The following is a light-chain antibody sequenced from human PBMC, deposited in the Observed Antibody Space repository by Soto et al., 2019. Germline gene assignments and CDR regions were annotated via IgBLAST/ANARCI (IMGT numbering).Light chain of an antibody. Sequence: IVLRQSPGTLSSSPGERATLSCRASQSVRSNFLAWYQQKPGQAPRLLIYGASNRATGIPDRFSGSGSGTDFTLTISRLEPEDFAVYYCQQYGSSGTFGQGTKVDIK. CDR3: QQYGSSGT. V-gene: IGKV3-20*01. J-gene: IGKJ1*01. CDR1: QSVRSNF. CDR2: GAS.